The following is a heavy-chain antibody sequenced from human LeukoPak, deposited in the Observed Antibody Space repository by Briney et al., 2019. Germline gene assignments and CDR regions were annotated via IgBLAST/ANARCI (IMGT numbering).Heavy chain of an antibody. J-gene: IGHJ4*02. D-gene: IGHD3-22*01. V-gene: IGHV3-23*01. CDR1: GFIFSDHY. CDR2: ISGSGGST. Sequence: GGSLRLSCAVSGFIFSDHYMDWVRQAPGKGLEWVSAISGSGGSTYYADSVKGRFTISRDNSKNTLYLQMNSLRAEDTAVYYCAKSLYYYDSSGYYDPYYFDYWGQGTLVTVSS. CDR3: AKSLYYYDSSGYYDPYYFDY.